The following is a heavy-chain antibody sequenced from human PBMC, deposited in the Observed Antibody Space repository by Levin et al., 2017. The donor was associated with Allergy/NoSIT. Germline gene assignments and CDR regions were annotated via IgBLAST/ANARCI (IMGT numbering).Heavy chain of an antibody. V-gene: IGHV3-49*03. CDR2: IRGKAYGGTT. CDR1: GITFGDFA. J-gene: IGHJ4*02. D-gene: IGHD2-8*01. CDR3: ATGSPDGDKWGYYFGY. Sequence: GGSLRLSCSASGITFGDFAMSWFRQAPGKRLEWVSLIRGKAYGGTTDYAASVKGRFVISRDDSKTVAYLQMNSLKTEDTAVYYCATGSPDGDKWGYYFGYWAQGTLVTVSS.